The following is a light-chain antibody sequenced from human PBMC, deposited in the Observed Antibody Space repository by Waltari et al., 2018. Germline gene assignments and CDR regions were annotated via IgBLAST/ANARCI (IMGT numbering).Light chain of an antibody. V-gene: IGKV3-15*01. CDR2: GAS. CDR3: LQYNNWPHYT. CDR1: QSVSSN. Sequence: EIVMTQSPATLSVSPGERATLSCRASQSVSSNLAWYQQKPGQAPRLLIYGASTRASGISARFSGSGSGTEFTLTISSLQSEDFAVYYCLQYNNWPHYTFGQGTKLEI. J-gene: IGKJ2*01.